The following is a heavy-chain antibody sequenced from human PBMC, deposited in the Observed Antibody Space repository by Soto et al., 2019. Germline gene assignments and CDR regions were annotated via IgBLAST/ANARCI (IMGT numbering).Heavy chain of an antibody. D-gene: IGHD6-19*01. J-gene: IGHJ4*02. CDR1: GGSISSGGYS. V-gene: IGHV4-30-2*01. Sequence: QLQLQESGSGLVKPSQTLSLTCAVSGGSISSGGYSWSWIRQPPGKGLEWIGYIYHSVSTYYNPSLKSRVTISVDSSKNQFSLKLSSVTAADTAVYYCASAGGLGAVAADYWGQGTLVTVSS. CDR3: ASAGGLGAVAADY. CDR2: IYHSVST.